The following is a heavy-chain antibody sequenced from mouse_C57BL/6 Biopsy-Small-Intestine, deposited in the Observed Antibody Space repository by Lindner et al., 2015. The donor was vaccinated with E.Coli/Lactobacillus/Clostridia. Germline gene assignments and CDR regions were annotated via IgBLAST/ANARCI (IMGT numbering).Heavy chain of an antibody. CDR2: IYPGSVST. CDR1: GYTFTDYT. Sequence: VQLQESGPELVKPGISVKLSCKASGYTFTDYTIYWVKQSPGQGLEWIGWIYPGSVSTKYNDKFKGKATMTADKSSSTAYMQLSSLTSEDSAVYFCARVLRTLDYWGQGTSVTVSS. V-gene: IGHV1-84*01. J-gene: IGHJ4*01. CDR3: ARVLRTLDY.